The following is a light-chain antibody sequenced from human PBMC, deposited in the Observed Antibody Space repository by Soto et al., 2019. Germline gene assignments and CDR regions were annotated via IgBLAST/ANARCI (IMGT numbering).Light chain of an antibody. V-gene: IGLV1-36*01. CDR1: RSNIGNNA. CDR2: YDD. J-gene: IGLJ2*01. CDR3: AAWDDSLNGRV. Sequence: QSVLTQPPSVSAAPRQRVTISCSGSRSNIGNNAVSWYQQLPGKAPKLLIYYDDLLPSGVSDRFSGSKSGTSASLAISGLQSEDEADYYCAAWDDSLNGRVFGGGTQLTVL.